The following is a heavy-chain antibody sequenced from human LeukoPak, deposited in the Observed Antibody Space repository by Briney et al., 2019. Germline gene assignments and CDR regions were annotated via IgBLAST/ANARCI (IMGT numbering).Heavy chain of an antibody. CDR1: GGSISSGGYY. CDR3: ARSYSSSSYFDY. J-gene: IGHJ4*02. V-gene: IGHV4-30-2*01. D-gene: IGHD6-6*01. Sequence: SETLSLTCTVSGGSISSGGYYWSWIRQPPGKGLEWIGYIYHSGSTYYNPSLKSRVTISVDRSKNQFSLKLSSVTAADTAVYYCARSYSSSSYFDYWGQGTLVTVSS. CDR2: IYHSGST.